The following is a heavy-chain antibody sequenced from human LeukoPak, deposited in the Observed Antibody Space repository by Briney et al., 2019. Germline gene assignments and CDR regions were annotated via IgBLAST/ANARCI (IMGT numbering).Heavy chain of an antibody. CDR3: ARASGKYPTGYYYYYYMDV. Sequence: SETLSLTCTVSGGSISSYYWSWIRQPAGKGLEWIGRIYSTGSTNYKPSLKSRVTMSVDTSKNQFSLKLSSVTAADTAVYYCARASGKYPTGYYYYYYMDVWGKGTTVTVSS. D-gene: IGHD1-1*01. CDR2: IYSTGST. V-gene: IGHV4-4*07. CDR1: GGSISSYY. J-gene: IGHJ6*03.